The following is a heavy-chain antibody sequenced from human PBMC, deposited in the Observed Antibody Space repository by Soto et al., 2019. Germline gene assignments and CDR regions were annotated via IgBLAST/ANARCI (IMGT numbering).Heavy chain of an antibody. CDR3: AGGARDYIWWGYRLSDY. CDR1: GYTFTSYG. D-gene: IGHD3-16*02. Sequence: QVQLVQSGAEVKKPGASVKVSCKASGYTFTSYGISWVRQAPGQGLEWMGWISAYNGNTNYAQKLQPRITKATDTTTRTAYTEQRGLSSDDPAVNYWAGGARDYIWWGYRLSDYWGQGTLVTVSS. V-gene: IGHV1-18*01. J-gene: IGHJ4*02. CDR2: ISAYNGNT.